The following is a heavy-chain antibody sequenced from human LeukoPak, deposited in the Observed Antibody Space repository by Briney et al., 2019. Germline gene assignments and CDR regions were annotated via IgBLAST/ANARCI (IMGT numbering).Heavy chain of an antibody. D-gene: IGHD1-26*01. CDR3: TTRVGAPVLSWFDP. CDR1: GFTFSNAW. V-gene: IGHV3-15*01. CDR2: IKSKTDGGTT. J-gene: IGHJ5*02. Sequence: GGSLRLSCAASGFTFSNAWMSWVRQAPGKGLEWVGRIKSKTDGGTTDYAAPVKGRFTISRDDSKNTLYLQMNSLKTEDTAVYYCTTRVGAPVLSWFDPWGQGTLVTVSS.